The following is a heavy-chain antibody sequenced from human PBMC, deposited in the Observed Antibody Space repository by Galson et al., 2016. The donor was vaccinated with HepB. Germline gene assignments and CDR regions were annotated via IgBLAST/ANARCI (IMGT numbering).Heavy chain of an antibody. D-gene: IGHD3-16*01. CDR3: ARDLTDASYYTMDV. J-gene: IGHJ6*02. Sequence: SVKVSCKASRYTFTNYAIHWARQAPGQRLEWMGWINADNGDTKFSQRFQGRVTITRDTSANTAYVDLSSLRSEDTAVYYCARDLTDASYYTMDVWGLGTTVTVSS. CDR1: RYTFTNYA. CDR2: INADNGDT. V-gene: IGHV1-3*01.